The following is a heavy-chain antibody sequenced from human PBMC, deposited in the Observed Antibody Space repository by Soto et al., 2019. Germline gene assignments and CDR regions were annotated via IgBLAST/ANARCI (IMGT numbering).Heavy chain of an antibody. J-gene: IGHJ4*02. CDR3: VRNLASGGTYYFDY. CDR1: GFTFSDHY. D-gene: IGHD2-15*01. V-gene: IGHV3-72*01. Sequence: EVQLVDSGGGLVEPGGSLRLSCAASGFTFSDHYMDWVRQAPGKGLERIGRVRNKANSYTTEYAVSVRGRFTVSRDDSKNSLYLQMNSLKTADTAMYYCVRNLASGGTYYFDYWGQGTLVPVSS. CDR2: VRNKANSYTT.